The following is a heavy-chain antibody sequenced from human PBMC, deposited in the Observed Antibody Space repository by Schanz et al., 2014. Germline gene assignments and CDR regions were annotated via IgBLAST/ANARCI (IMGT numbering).Heavy chain of an antibody. CDR1: GGSIRSGTYY. CDR3: ARDTTWRLDL. CDR2: VFPNGIT. J-gene: IGHJ2*01. Sequence: QVQLQESGPGLVKPSQTLSLTCTVSGGSIRSGTYYWSWIRQPAGKALEWVGRVFPNGITNYNPSLKSRVPISRDTSNTQFSLTLTPLTAADTAVYYCARDTTWRLDLWGRGTRVTVSS. V-gene: IGHV4-61*02. D-gene: IGHD1-1*01.